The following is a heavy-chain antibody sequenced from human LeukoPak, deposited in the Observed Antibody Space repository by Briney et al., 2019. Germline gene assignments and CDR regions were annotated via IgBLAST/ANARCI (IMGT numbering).Heavy chain of an antibody. CDR1: GFTLSSYA. CDR2: ISGSGGST. CDR3: AKGRVGGTYYFDY. J-gene: IGHJ4*02. D-gene: IGHD2-15*01. Sequence: PPGASLRLSCAASGFTLSSYAMSWVRQAPGKGLEWVSAISGSGGSTYYADSVKGRLTISRDNSKNTLYLQMNSLRAEDTAVYYCAKGRVGGTYYFDYWGQGTLVTVSS. V-gene: IGHV3-23*01.